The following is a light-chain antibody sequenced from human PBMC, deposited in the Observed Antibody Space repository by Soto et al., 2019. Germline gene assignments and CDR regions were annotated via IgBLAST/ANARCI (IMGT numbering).Light chain of an antibody. CDR3: QLYGSSPWT. Sequence: EIVLKQSPGTLSLSLGERATLSCSASQSVSSDYVAWYRQKPGQAPRLLIYGASSRATGIPDRFSGGGSGTDFTLTISRLEPEDFTVYYCQLYGSSPWTFGQGGKVDI. V-gene: IGKV3-20*01. J-gene: IGKJ1*01. CDR2: GAS. CDR1: QSVSSDY.